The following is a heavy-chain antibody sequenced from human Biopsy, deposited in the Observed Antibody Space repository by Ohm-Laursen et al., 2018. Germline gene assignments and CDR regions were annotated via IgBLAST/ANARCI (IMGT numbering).Heavy chain of an antibody. Sequence: SETPSLTCTVSGDSVTKYYWSWIRQPPGKGLEWIGYVSYTGSTDYNPSLQSRVTISVDTSKNHFSLRLRSVTPADTAMYYCARDRGFYSDRTVPGYFDLWGRGTLVTVSS. CDR2: VSYTGST. CDR1: GDSVTKYY. V-gene: IGHV4-59*02. CDR3: ARDRGFYSDRTVPGYFDL. J-gene: IGHJ2*01. D-gene: IGHD3-22*01.